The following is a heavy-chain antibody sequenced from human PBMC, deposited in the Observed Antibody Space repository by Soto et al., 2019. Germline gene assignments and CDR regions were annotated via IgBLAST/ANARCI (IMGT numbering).Heavy chain of an antibody. CDR3: AALGAQIY. CDR2: IGHAGDT. Sequence: VQLVESGGGLVQPGGSLRLSCAASGFTFSDYDMHWVRQARGKGLEWVSSIGHAGDTYSGDSVKGRFTISRENAKNTFHLPMNSLRAGDTAVYYCAALGAQIYWGQGALVTVSS. J-gene: IGHJ4*02. V-gene: IGHV3-13*01. CDR1: GFTFSDYD. D-gene: IGHD3-16*01.